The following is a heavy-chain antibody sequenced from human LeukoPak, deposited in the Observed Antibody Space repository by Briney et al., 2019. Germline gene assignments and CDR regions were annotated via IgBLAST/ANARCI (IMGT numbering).Heavy chain of an antibody. D-gene: IGHD2-8*02. Sequence: GGSLRLSCSASGFTFSAYAMYWVRQAPGKGLEYVSGISNNGGSSFYADSVKGRFTISRDNSKNTLYLQMSSLRAEDTAVYYWVKITSVTGGNSWAKGTRLTVS. CDR2: ISNNGGSS. J-gene: IGHJ4*02. CDR3: VKITSVTGGNS. V-gene: IGHV3-64D*09. CDR1: GFTFSAYA.